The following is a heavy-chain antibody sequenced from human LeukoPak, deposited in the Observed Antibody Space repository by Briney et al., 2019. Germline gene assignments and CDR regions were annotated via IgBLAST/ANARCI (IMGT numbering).Heavy chain of an antibody. CDR3: ATLSIYYDY. D-gene: IGHD3-10*01. Sequence: GASVKVSCKASGYTFTSYDINWVRQATGQGLEWMGWMNPNSGNTGYAQKFQGRVTMTEDTSTDTAYMELSSLRSEDTAVYYCATLSIYYDYWGQGTLVTVSS. CDR1: GYTFTSYD. V-gene: IGHV1-8*01. CDR2: MNPNSGNT. J-gene: IGHJ4*02.